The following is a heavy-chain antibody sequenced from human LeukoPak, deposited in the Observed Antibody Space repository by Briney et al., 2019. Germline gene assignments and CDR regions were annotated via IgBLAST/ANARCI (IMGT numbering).Heavy chain of an antibody. CDR2: ISSGGTYE. J-gene: IGHJ4*02. D-gene: IGHD6-6*01. CDR1: GFTFSNYA. Sequence: GGSLRLSCAASGFTFSNYAMHWVRQAPGKGLEWVSLISSGGTYEYYADSVKGRFTISRDNSKNTLYLQMNSLRAEDTAVYYCARDWGTSSGTYLNCWGQGTLVTVTS. V-gene: IGHV3-30*01. CDR3: ARDWGTSSGTYLNC.